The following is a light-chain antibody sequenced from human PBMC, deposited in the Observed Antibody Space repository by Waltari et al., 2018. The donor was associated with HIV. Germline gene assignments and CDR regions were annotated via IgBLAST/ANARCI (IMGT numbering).Light chain of an antibody. CDR1: QTIGGS. CDR2: GAS. CDR3: QQTLNLPGT. Sequence: VQLTPSPSLLSASVGCGAPVTCRASQTIGGSLSWFQQKSNKGPKLLLYGASTLQPGVPPRFRGSGSGTDFTLSIVNLQPEDFATYCCQQTLNLPGTFGGGTNV. J-gene: IGKJ4*01. V-gene: IGKV1-39*01.